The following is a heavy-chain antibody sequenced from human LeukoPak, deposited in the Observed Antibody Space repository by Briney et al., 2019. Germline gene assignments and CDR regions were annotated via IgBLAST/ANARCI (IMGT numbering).Heavy chain of an antibody. CDR3: AKDGVFGVLEVHRPGDH. CDR2: IYYDGRDK. J-gene: IGHJ5*02. Sequence: GGSLRLSCPASGFSFSSYAMHWVRQAPGKGLEWVAYIYYDGRDKDYADSVKGRFTISRDNSKNTLYLQMNSLRAEDTAVYYCAKDGVFGVLEVHRPGDHWGQGTLVTVSS. CDR1: GFSFSSYA. V-gene: IGHV3-30*02. D-gene: IGHD3-3*01.